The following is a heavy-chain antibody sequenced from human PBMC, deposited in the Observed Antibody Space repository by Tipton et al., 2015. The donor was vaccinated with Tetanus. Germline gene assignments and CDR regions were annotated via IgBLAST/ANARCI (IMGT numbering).Heavy chain of an antibody. Sequence: QLVQSGAEAKKPGSSVKVSCKASGGTFSSYAISWVRQAPGQGLGWMGWISAYNGNTNYAHKLQGRVTMTTDTSTSTAYMELRSLRSDDRTGYYWARGLQDWFDPWGQGTLVTVSS. J-gene: IGHJ5*02. V-gene: IGHV1-18*01. CDR2: ISAYNGNT. CDR3: ARGLQDWFDP. CDR1: GGTFSSYA. D-gene: IGHD4-11*01.